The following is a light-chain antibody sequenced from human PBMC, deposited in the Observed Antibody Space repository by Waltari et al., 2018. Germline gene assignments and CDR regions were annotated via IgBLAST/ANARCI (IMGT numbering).Light chain of an antibody. Sequence: ENVLTQSPGTLPVSPGERATLSCRASQSVTSSLAWYQQKPGQAPRLLIYGPSSRATGIPDRFSGSGSGTDFTLTISSLEPEDFAVYYCQQYRNWPWTFGQGTKVEIK. J-gene: IGKJ1*01. CDR2: GPS. V-gene: IGKV3-15*01. CDR3: QQYRNWPWT. CDR1: QSVTSS.